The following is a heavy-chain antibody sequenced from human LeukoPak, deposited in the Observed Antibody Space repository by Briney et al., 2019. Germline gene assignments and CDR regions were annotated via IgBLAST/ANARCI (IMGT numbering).Heavy chain of an antibody. V-gene: IGHV3-30-3*01. CDR2: ISYDGSNK. CDR1: GFTFSSYA. D-gene: IGHD3-3*01. CDR3: AKGLLITILGSLDY. J-gene: IGHJ4*02. Sequence: PGGSLRLSCAASGFTFSSYAMNWVRQAPGKGLEWVTIISYDGSNKYFADSVKGRFTISRDNSKNSLYLQINSLRAEDTAVYYCAKGLLITILGSLDYWGQGTLVTVSS.